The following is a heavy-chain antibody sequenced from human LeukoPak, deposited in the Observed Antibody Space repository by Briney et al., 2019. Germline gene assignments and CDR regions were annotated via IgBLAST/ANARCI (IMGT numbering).Heavy chain of an antibody. V-gene: IGHV4-39*01. J-gene: IGHJ4*02. CDR2: IYYSGST. Sequence: PSETLSLTCTVSGGSISSSSYYWGWIRQPPGKGLEWIGSIYYSGSTYYNPSLKSRVTISVDTSKNQFSLRLSSVTAADTAVYYCAEGVTVYFFDSWGQGTLVTVCS. D-gene: IGHD3-9*01. CDR3: AEGVTVYFFDS. CDR1: GGSISSSSYY.